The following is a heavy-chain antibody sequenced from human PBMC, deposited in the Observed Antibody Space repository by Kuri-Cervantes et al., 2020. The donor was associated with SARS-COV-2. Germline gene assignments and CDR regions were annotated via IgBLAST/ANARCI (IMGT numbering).Heavy chain of an antibody. V-gene: IGHV3-30*03. CDR1: GFTFSSYG. CDR2: VSYNGTNK. D-gene: IGHD1-26*01. J-gene: IGHJ4*02. Sequence: GGSLRLSCAASGFTFSSYGMHWVRQAPGKGLEWVAVVSYNGTNKYYAESVKGRFTISRDNYKNTVYLQMNSLRAEDTAVYYCTRESYSRNVGFDYWGQGTLVTVSS. CDR3: TRESYSRNVGFDY.